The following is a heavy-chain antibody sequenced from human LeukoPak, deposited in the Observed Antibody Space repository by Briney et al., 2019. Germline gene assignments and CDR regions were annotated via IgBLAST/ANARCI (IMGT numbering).Heavy chain of an antibody. CDR3: AKLGVDYGDYVSFDY. CDR2: ISSNSGDL. D-gene: IGHD4-17*01. CDR1: RFSFSTYS. J-gene: IGHJ4*02. V-gene: IGHV3-21*01. Sequence: GGSLRLSCTASRFSFSTYSMNWVRQAPGKGLEWVSCISSNSGDLYYADSVKGRFTISRDNSKNTLYLQMNSLRAEDTAVYYCAKLGVDYGDYVSFDYWGQGTLVTVSS.